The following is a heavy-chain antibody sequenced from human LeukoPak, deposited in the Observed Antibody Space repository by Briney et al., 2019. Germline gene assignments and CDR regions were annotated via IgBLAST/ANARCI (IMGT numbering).Heavy chain of an antibody. V-gene: IGHV4-31*03. D-gene: IGHD3-9*01. J-gene: IGHJ5*02. CDR2: IYYSGST. CDR3: ARSHYDILTGYSNWFDP. CDR1: GGSISSGGYY. Sequence: PSQTLSFTCTVSGGSISSGGYYWSWIRQHPGKGLEWIGYIYYSGSTYYNPSLKSRVTISVDTSKNQFSLKLSSVTAADTAVYYCARSHYDILTGYSNWFDPWGQGTLVTVSS.